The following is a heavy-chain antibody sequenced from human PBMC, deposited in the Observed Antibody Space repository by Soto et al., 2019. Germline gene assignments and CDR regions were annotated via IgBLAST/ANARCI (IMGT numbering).Heavy chain of an antibody. V-gene: IGHV1-69*13. Sequence: SVKVSCKASGGTFSSYAISWVRQAPGQGLEWMGGIIPIFGTANYAQKFQGRVTITADESTSTAYMELSSLRSEDTAVYYCANQQAPPRYDFWSGYGKREYYYNGMDVWGQGTTVTVSS. CDR3: ANQQAPPRYDFWSGYGKREYYYNGMDV. CDR2: IIPIFGTA. D-gene: IGHD3-3*01. J-gene: IGHJ6*02. CDR1: GGTFSSYA.